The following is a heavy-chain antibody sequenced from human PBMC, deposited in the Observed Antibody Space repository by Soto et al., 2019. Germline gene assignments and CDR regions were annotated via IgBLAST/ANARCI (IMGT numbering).Heavy chain of an antibody. Sequence: QLQLQESGSGLVKPSQTLSLTCAVSGGSISSGGYSWSWIRQPPGKGLEWIGYIYHSGSTYYNPSLKSRVTISVDRSKNQFALKLSSVTAADTAVYYCARAGGLGAVAVDYWGQGTLVTVSS. CDR3: ARAGGLGAVAVDY. D-gene: IGHD6-19*01. V-gene: IGHV4-30-2*01. J-gene: IGHJ4*02. CDR1: GGSISSGGYS. CDR2: IYHSGST.